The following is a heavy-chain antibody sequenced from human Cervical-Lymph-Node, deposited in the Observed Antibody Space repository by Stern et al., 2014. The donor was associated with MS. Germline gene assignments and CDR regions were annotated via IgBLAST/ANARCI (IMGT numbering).Heavy chain of an antibody. CDR3: ARATDILTGHYPYYFDY. J-gene: IGHJ4*02. D-gene: IGHD3-9*01. Sequence: QVQLQESGPGLVKPSETLSLTCSVSGGSIRSYYWSWIRQPPGKGLEWIGYISYSGSTNYNPSLKSRVTISVDTSKNQFSLKLSPVTAADTAVYYCARATDILTGHYPYYFDYWGQGTLVTVSS. CDR1: GGSIRSYY. V-gene: IGHV4-59*01. CDR2: ISYSGST.